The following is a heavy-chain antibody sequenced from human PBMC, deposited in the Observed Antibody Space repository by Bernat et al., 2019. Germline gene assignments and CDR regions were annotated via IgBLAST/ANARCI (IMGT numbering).Heavy chain of an antibody. V-gene: IGHV1-18*01. CDR2: ISAYNGNT. Sequence: QVQLVQSGAEVKKPGASVKVSCKASGYTFTCYGISWVRQAPGQGLEWMGWISAYNGNTNYAQKLQGRVTMTTDTSTSTAYMKLRSLRSDDTAVYYCARIGYCSSTSCYGVEDYWGQGTLVTVSS. CDR1: GYTFTCYG. D-gene: IGHD2-2*01. CDR3: ARIGYCSSTSCYGVEDY. J-gene: IGHJ4*02.